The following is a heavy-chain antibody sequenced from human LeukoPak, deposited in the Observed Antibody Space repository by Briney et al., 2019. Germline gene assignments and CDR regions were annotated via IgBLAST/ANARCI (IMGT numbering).Heavy chain of an antibody. CDR1: GGSVSSGSYY. V-gene: IGHV4-61*01. CDR3: ARTNYGGNSVGLDY. CDR2: IYYSGST. D-gene: IGHD4-23*01. Sequence: SETLSLTCTVSGGSVSSGSYYWSWLRQPPGKGLEWIGYIYYSGSTNYNPSLKSRVTISVDTSKNQFSLKLSSVTAADTAVYYCARTNYGGNSVGLDYWGQGTLVTVSS. J-gene: IGHJ4*02.